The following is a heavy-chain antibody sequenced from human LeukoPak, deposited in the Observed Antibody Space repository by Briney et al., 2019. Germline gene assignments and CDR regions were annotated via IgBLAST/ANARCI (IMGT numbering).Heavy chain of an antibody. CDR1: GFTFSSYS. CDR3: AKSGVGAAADPYGMDV. V-gene: IGHV3-21*01. Sequence: GGSLRLSCAASGFTFSSYSMNWLRQAPGKGLEWGSSISSSSSYIYYADSVKGRFTISRDNAKNSLYLQMNSLRAEDTAVYYCAKSGVGAAADPYGMDVWGQGTTVTVSS. D-gene: IGHD6-13*01. J-gene: IGHJ6*02. CDR2: ISSSSSYI.